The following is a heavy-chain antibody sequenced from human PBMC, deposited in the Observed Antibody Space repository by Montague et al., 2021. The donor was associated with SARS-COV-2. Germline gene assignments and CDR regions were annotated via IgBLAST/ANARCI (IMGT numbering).Heavy chain of an antibody. V-gene: IGHV3-30*04. J-gene: IGHJ4*02. CDR3: ARDNMGSIDY. CDR1: GFTFSTYY. Sequence: SLRLSCAASGFTFSTYYMQWVRQAPGKGLEWVAIMSYDGSSRYHVDSVKGRFTISRDNSRNTLCLQMDSLRSEDTAVYYCARDNMGSIDYWGQGTLVTVSS. CDR2: MSYDGSSR. D-gene: IGHD1-26*01.